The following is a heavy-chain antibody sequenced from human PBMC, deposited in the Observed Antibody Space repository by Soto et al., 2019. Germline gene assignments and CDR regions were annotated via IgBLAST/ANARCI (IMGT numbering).Heavy chain of an antibody. CDR3: AKDKDWSGVYGMDV. D-gene: IGHD3-3*01. CDR2: INGGSTT. CDR1: GFTFSSYA. Sequence: GGSVRLSCAASGFTFSSYAMSWVRQAPGKGLEWVTAINGGSTTYYADSVKGRFTISRDNSKNTLYLQMNSLRAEDTAVYYCAKDKDWSGVYGMDVWGQGTTVTVSS. V-gene: IGHV3-23*01. J-gene: IGHJ6*02.